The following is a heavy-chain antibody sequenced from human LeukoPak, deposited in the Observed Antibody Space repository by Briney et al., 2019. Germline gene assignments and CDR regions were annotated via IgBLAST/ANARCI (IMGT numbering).Heavy chain of an antibody. D-gene: IGHD4-23*01. Sequence: GGSLRLSRAASGFTFSSCWMSWVRQAPGKGLEWVANIKQDGSEKYYVDSVKGRFTISRDNAKNSLYLQMNSLRAEDTAVYYCASGTTVVHFDYWGQGTLVTVSS. J-gene: IGHJ4*02. V-gene: IGHV3-7*01. CDR1: GFTFSSCW. CDR2: IKQDGSEK. CDR3: ASGTTVVHFDY.